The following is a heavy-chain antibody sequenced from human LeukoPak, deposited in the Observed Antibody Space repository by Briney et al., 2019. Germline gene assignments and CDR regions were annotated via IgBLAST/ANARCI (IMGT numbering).Heavy chain of an antibody. CDR3: ARNFTRMGGHYYYMDV. CDR1: GVSITNNNYF. Sequence: SETLSLTCTVSGVSITNNNYFWGWIRQPPGKGLEWIGTLYEIKKTYYNPSLKGRVTISRDTSKNQFYLKLISVTAADTAVYYRARNFTRMGGHYYYMDVWGKGNTVTVSS. CDR2: LYEIKKT. J-gene: IGHJ6*03. D-gene: IGHD2-15*01. V-gene: IGHV4-39*07.